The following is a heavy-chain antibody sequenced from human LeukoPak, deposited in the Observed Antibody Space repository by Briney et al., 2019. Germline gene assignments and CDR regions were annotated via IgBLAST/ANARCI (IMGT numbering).Heavy chain of an antibody. CDR2: ISTSGRAT. CDR1: GFAFSTYA. D-gene: IGHD5/OR15-5a*01. J-gene: IGHJ4*02. Sequence: AGGSLRLSCAASGFAFSTYAMTWVRQAPEKGLQWVSTISTSGRATYYPDSVEGRFTISRDNSNNTLYLQMNSPRADDTAVSYCAKARGSSVYEQFDYWGQGTQVTVSP. V-gene: IGHV3-23*01. CDR3: AKARGSSVYEQFDY.